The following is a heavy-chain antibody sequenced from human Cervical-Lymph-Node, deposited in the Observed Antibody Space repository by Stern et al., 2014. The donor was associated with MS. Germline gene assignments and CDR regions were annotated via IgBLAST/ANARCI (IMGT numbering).Heavy chain of an antibody. CDR3: AHRLEDGYSFPSAFDI. D-gene: IGHD5-24*01. V-gene: IGHV2-5*02. CDR2: NYWDDDK. Sequence: QVTLRESGPTLVKPTQTLTLTCTFSGFSLSTSGVGVGWIRQPPGKALEWLALNYWDDDKRYSPSLKSRLTITKDTSKSQVVLTMTNMDPVDTATYYCAHRLEDGYSFPSAFDIWGQGTMVTVSS. CDR1: GFSLSTSGVG. J-gene: IGHJ3*02.